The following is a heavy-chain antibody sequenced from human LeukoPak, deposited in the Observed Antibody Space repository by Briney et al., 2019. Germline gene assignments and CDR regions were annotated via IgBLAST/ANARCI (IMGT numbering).Heavy chain of an antibody. CDR2: ISYDGSYK. Sequence: PGGSLRLSCAVSGFTFNSYAMHWVRQAPGKGLEWVAIISYDGSYKYYADSVKGRFTISRDNSKNTLYLQMNSLRAEDTALYYCAKDDFSGGWYKPYDAFDIWGQGTMVTVSS. CDR3: AKDDFSGGWYKPYDAFDI. CDR1: GFTFNSYA. V-gene: IGHV3-30*04. J-gene: IGHJ3*02. D-gene: IGHD6-19*01.